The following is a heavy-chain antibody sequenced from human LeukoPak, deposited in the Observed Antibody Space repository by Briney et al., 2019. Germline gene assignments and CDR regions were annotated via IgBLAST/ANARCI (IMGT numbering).Heavy chain of an antibody. CDR2: ISAYNGNT. CDR3: ARGIDTAMVTWEKDYYDSSGYHYFDY. J-gene: IGHJ4*02. D-gene: IGHD3-22*01. CDR1: GYTFTSYG. Sequence: ASVTVSCTASGYTFTSYGISWVRQAPGQGLEWMGWISAYNGNTNYAQKLQGRVTMTTDTSTSTAYMELRSLRSDDTAVYYCARGIDTAMVTWEKDYYDSSGYHYFDYWGQGTLVTVSS. V-gene: IGHV1-18*01.